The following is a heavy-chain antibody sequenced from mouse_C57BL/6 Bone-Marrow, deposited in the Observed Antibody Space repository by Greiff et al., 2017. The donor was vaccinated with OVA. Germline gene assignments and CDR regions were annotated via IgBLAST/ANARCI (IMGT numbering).Heavy chain of an antibody. Sequence: EVQLQQSGAELVRPGASVKLSCTASGFNIKDDYMHWVKQRPEQGLEWIGWIDPENGDTEYASKFQGKATITADTSSNTAYLQLSSLTSEDTAVYYFTTGLFDYWGQGTTLTVSS. V-gene: IGHV14-4*01. CDR2: IDPENGDT. CDR1: GFNIKDDY. CDR3: TTGLFDY. J-gene: IGHJ2*01. D-gene: IGHD3-1*01.